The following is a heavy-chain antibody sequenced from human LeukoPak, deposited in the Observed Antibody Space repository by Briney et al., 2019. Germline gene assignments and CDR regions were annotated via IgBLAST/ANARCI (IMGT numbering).Heavy chain of an antibody. J-gene: IGHJ5*02. D-gene: IGHD2-15*01. Sequence: TSETLSLPCTVSGYSISSGYYWGWTRQPPGKGLEWIGSIYHSGSTYYNPSLKSRVTISINTSKNEISLILRSVTSADTAVYYCARRTYCSGGRCYGEKWFDLWGQEILVTVPS. CDR3: ARRTYCSGGRCYGEKWFDL. V-gene: IGHV4-38-2*02. CDR1: GYSISSGYY. CDR2: IYHSGST.